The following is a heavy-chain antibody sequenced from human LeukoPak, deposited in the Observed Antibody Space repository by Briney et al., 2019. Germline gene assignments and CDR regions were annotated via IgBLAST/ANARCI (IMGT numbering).Heavy chain of an antibody. CDR1: GFSFSTYY. CDR3: TSNMAANYHYFYGIDV. J-gene: IGHJ6*02. CDR2: ISSSTTST. V-gene: IGHV3-11*01. D-gene: IGHD6-6*01. Sequence: GGSQRLSCAASGFSFSTYYMAWIRQAPGKGLEWVAFISSSTTSTYYADSVKGRFTVSRDNAKNSLSLQMSSLGVEDTGVYYCTSNMAANYHYFYGIDVWGQGTTVTVSS.